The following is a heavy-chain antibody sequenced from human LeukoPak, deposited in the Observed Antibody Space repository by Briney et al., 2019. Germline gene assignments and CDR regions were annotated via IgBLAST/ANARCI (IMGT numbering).Heavy chain of an antibody. D-gene: IGHD2-21*02. Sequence: PGGSLRLSCAASGFTFSSYAMSWVRQAPGKGLEWVSAISGSGGSTYYADSVKGRFTISRDNSKNTLYLQMNSLRAEDTAVYYCAKDGCGGDCYPYYFDYWGQGTLVTVSS. CDR2: ISGSGGST. CDR3: AKDGCGGDCYPYYFDY. V-gene: IGHV3-23*01. J-gene: IGHJ4*02. CDR1: GFTFSSYA.